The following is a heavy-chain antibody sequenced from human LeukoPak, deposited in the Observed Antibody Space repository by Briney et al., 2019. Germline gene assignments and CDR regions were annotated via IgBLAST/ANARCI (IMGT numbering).Heavy chain of an antibody. CDR1: GGSFSGYY. V-gene: IGHV4-59*12. CDR2: IYYSGST. Sequence: SETLSLTCAVYGGSFSGYYWSWIRQPPGKGLEWIGYIYYSGSTNYNPSLKSRVTISVDTSKNQFSLKLSSVTAADTAVYYCARSVGATTVPFDYWGQGTLVTVSS. J-gene: IGHJ4*02. D-gene: IGHD1-26*01. CDR3: ARSVGATTVPFDY.